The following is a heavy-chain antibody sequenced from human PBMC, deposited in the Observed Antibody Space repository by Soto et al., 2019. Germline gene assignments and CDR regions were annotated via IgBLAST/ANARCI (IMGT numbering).Heavy chain of an antibody. V-gene: IGHV3-30*18. CDR2: VSHDGRNT. Sequence: VQLVESGGGVVQPGRSLRLSCAASGFTFSDYAMHWVRQAPGQGLEWVAVVSHDGRNTHYADSVKGSFTMSRDSSKNKVSLEMTSLRAEETAVYYWAKGRRHWMGTSDFNYWGQGALVTFSS. CDR3: AKGRRHWMGTSDFNY. D-gene: IGHD2-2*03. CDR1: GFTFSDYA. J-gene: IGHJ4*02.